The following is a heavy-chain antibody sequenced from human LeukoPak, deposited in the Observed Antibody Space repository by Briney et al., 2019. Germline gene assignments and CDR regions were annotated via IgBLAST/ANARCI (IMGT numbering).Heavy chain of an antibody. J-gene: IGHJ4*02. Sequence: PSETLSLTCTVSGGSIRSGDYYWSWIRQPPGKGLECIAYIYYSGNTFYNPSLKSRVTVSVDTSKNQFSLKLTSVTAADTAVYYCARSYDSSGYYYAYWGQGTLVTVSS. CDR2: IYYSGNT. CDR1: GGSIRSGDYY. CDR3: ARSYDSSGYYYAY. D-gene: IGHD3-22*01. V-gene: IGHV4-30-4*01.